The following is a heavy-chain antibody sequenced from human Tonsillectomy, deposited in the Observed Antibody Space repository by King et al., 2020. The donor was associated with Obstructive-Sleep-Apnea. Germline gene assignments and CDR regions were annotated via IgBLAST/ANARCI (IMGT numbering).Heavy chain of an antibody. J-gene: IGHJ4*02. CDR2: IYSGGST. CDR1: GFTVSSNY. D-gene: IGHD5-12*01. V-gene: IGHV3-53*04. Sequence: VQLVESGGGLVQPGGSLRLSCAASGFTVSSNYMSWVRQAPGKGLEWGSVIYSGGSTYYADSVKGRFTISRHNSKNTLYLQMNSLRAEDTAVYYCARGGDRATPDYWGQGTLVTVSS. CDR3: ARGGDRATPDY.